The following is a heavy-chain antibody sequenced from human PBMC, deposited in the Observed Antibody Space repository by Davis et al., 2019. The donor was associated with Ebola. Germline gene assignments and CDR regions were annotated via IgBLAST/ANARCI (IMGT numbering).Heavy chain of an antibody. CDR1: GGTFSSYA. J-gene: IGHJ6*02. CDR3: ARVRTVTREDYYYYYGMDV. V-gene: IGHV1-69*04. Sequence: SVKVSCKASGGTFSSYAISWVRQAPGQGLEWMGRIIPILGIANYAQKFQGRVTITADKSTSTAYMELSSLRSEDTAVYYCARVRTVTREDYYYYYGMDVWGQGTTVTVSS. D-gene: IGHD4-11*01. CDR2: IIPILGIA.